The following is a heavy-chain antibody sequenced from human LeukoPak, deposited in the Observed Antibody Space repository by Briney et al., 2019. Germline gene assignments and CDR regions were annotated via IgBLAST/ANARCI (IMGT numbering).Heavy chain of an antibody. CDR2: INHSGST. J-gene: IGHJ2*01. Sequence: SETLSLTCAVYGGSFSGYYWSWIRQPPGKGLEWIGEINHSGSTNYNPSLKGRVTISVDTSKNQFSLKLSSVTAADTAVYYCARRVVPAARYWYFDLWGRGTLVTVSS. CDR3: ARRVVPAARYWYFDL. CDR1: GGSFSGYY. V-gene: IGHV4-34*01. D-gene: IGHD2-2*01.